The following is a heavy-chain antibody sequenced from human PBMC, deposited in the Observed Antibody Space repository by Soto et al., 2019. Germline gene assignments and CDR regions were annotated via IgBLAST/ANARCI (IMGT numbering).Heavy chain of an antibody. D-gene: IGHD2-8*01. Sequence: QVHLQESGPGLVKPSETLSLTCAISGDSIGNFYWSWIRQPAGKGLESLGRLSASGRTNYSPSLQSRVTMSLDRSKNRFSLRLTSVSAADTAVYFCARGMGRYFDLWGRGTLVTDSS. J-gene: IGHJ2*01. CDR1: GDSIGNFY. CDR2: LSASGRT. CDR3: ARGMGRYFDL. V-gene: IGHV4-4*07.